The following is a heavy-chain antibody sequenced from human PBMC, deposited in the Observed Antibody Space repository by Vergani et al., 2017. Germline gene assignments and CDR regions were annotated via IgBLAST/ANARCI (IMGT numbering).Heavy chain of an antibody. CDR3: ARDPGRYNWINAFDI. CDR1: GFTFSSYG. V-gene: IGHV3-33*01. J-gene: IGHJ3*02. D-gene: IGHD1-20*01. CDR2: IWYDGSNK. Sequence: QVQLVESGGGVVQPGRSLRLSCAASGFTFSSYGMHWVRQAPGMGLEWVAVIWYDGSNKYYADSVKGRFTISRDNSKNTLYLQMNSLRAEDTAVYYCARDPGRYNWINAFDIWGQGTMVTVSS.